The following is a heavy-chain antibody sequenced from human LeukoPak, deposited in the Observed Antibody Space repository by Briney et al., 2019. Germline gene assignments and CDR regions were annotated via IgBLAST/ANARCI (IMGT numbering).Heavy chain of an antibody. CDR2: IYYSGST. Sequence: SETLSLTCTVSGGSISSYYWSWIRQPPGKGLEWIGYIYYSGSTNYNPSLRSRVTMSVDTSKNQFSLKLSSVTAADTAVYYCARAGDGDPYFDYWGQGALVTVSS. J-gene: IGHJ4*02. D-gene: IGHD4-17*01. CDR3: ARAGDGDPYFDY. CDR1: GGSISSYY. V-gene: IGHV4-59*12.